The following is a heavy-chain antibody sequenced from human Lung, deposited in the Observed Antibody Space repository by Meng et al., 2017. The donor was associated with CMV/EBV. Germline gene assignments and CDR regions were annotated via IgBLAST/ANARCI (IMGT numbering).Heavy chain of an antibody. CDR1: GYKFTDYG. J-gene: IGHJ6*01. Sequence: ASXXVSCKASGYKFTDYGITWVRQAPGQGLEWMGWIYTYNGNTNFAQNVQGRGSMTRDTSTSTAYMELRSLRSDDTAVYYCARSKIAARSHYYYGMDVWGQGTXVHGSS. D-gene: IGHD6-6*01. CDR2: IYTYNGNT. CDR3: ARSKIAARSHYYYGMDV. V-gene: IGHV1-18*01.